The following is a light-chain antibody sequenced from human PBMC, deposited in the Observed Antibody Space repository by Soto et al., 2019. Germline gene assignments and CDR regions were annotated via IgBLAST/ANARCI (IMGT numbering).Light chain of an antibody. Sequence: EIVLTQSPATLSVSPVSGASLSCRASQSLSINLAWYQQKPGQAPRLLIYSASTRATGIPSRFSGSGSGTEFTLTISSLQSEDFAVYYCQQYNNWPVFGQGTKVDI. CDR2: SAS. J-gene: IGKJ1*01. V-gene: IGKV3-15*01. CDR1: QSLSIN. CDR3: QQYNNWPV.